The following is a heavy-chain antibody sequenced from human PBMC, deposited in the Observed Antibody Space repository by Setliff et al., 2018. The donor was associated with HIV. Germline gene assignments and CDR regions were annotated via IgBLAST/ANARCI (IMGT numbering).Heavy chain of an antibody. Sequence: GESLKISCAASGFSFSSYWMSWVRQAPGKGPEWVANIKQDGSEKYYVDSVRGRFTISRDNAKNSLYLQMNSLRAEDTAVYYCARDATRGGDMDVWAKGTTVTVSS. CDR3: ARDATRGGDMDV. CDR2: IKQDGSEK. D-gene: IGHD2-15*01. J-gene: IGHJ6*03. V-gene: IGHV3-7*01. CDR1: GFSFSSYW.